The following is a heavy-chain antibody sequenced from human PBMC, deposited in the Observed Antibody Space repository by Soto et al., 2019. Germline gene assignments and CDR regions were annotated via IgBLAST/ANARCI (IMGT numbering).Heavy chain of an antibody. J-gene: IGHJ6*02. Sequence: HGESLKISCKGSGYSFTSYWISWVRQMPGKGLEWMGRIDPSDSYTNYSPSFQGHVTISADKSISTAYLQWSSLKASDTAMYYCASSAYYSSSSYYYYGMDVWGQGTTVTV. CDR2: IDPSDSYT. CDR3: ASSAYYSSSSYYYYGMDV. D-gene: IGHD6-6*01. CDR1: GYSFTSYW. V-gene: IGHV5-10-1*01.